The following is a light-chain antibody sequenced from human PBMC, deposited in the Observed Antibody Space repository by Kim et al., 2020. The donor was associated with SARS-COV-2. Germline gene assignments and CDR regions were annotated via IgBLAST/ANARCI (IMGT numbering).Light chain of an antibody. V-gene: IGKV1-39*01. CDR3: QQSAESPYT. Sequence: DIQMTQSPSSLSASVGDRVTITCRASHPISNYLAWYQQKLGKGPNLLIYSASTLQSGVPSRFSGSGSGTDFTLTISSLQPEDFAIYFRQQSAESPYTCGQGKKLEI. CDR1: HPISNY. J-gene: IGKJ2*01. CDR2: SAS.